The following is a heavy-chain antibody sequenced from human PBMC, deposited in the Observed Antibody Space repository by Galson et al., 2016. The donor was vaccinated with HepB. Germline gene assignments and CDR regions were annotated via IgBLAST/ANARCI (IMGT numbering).Heavy chain of an antibody. CDR1: GFTFSNYA. J-gene: IGHJ4*02. D-gene: IGHD6-13*01. V-gene: IGHV3-30*04. CDR3: AREMAIAAAATFDY. Sequence: SLRLSCAASGFTFSNYAMHWVRQAPGKGLEWVAVISYDGSNKYYADSVKGRFTISRDNSKNTLFLQMISLRAEDTAVYYCAREMAIAAAATFDYWGQGTLVTVSS. CDR2: ISYDGSNK.